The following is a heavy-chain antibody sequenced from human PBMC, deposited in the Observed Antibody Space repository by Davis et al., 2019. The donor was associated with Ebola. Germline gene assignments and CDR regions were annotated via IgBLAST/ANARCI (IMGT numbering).Heavy chain of an antibody. CDR1: GFTFSSYA. V-gene: IGHV3-23*01. CDR2: ISGSGGST. CDR3: AKDRYYFDSTDHQYYFDY. D-gene: IGHD3-22*01. Sequence: GESLKISCAASGFTFSSYAMSWVRQAPGKGLEWVSAISGSGGSTYYADSVKGRFTISRDNSKNMLYLQMNSLRAEDTAVYYCAKDRYYFDSTDHQYYFDYWGQGTVVTVSS. J-gene: IGHJ4*02.